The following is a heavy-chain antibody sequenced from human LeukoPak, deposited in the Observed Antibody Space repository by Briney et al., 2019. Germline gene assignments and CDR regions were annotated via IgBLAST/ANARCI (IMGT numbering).Heavy chain of an antibody. CDR1: GSTFSSYA. D-gene: IGHD6-6*01. CDR2: ISYDGSNK. J-gene: IGHJ4*02. CDR3: ARDGHPYSSSYYFDY. Sequence: PGRSLRLSCAASGSTFSSYAMHWVRQAPGKGLEWVAVISYDGSNKYYADSVKGRFTISRDNSKSTLYLQMNSLRAEDTAVYYCARDGHPYSSSYYFDYWGQGTLVTVSS. V-gene: IGHV3-30*04.